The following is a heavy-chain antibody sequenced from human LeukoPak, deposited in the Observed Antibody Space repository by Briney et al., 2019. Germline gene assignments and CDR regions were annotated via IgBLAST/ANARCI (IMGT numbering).Heavy chain of an antibody. J-gene: IGHJ4*02. Sequence: GGSLRLSCAASGFTFSSYGMHWVRQAPGKGLEWVAVISYDGSNKYYADSVKGRFTISRDNSKNTLYLQMNSLRAEDTALYYCARDNTYYDSSGYYYWGQGTLVTVSS. D-gene: IGHD3-22*01. V-gene: IGHV3-30*03. CDR3: ARDNTYYDSSGYYY. CDR2: ISYDGSNK. CDR1: GFTFSSYG.